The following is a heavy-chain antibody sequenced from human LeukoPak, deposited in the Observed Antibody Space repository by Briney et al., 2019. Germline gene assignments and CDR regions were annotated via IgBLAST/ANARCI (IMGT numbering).Heavy chain of an antibody. V-gene: IGHV5-51*01. CDR2: IYPHDSDT. Sequence: GESLKISCMGSGYSFTKYWIVWVRQMPGKGLEWMGIIYPHDSDTRYSPSFQGQVTISVDKSISTAYLHFSSLKASDTAMYYWARRWYDNTGRIGAFDIWGQGTMVTVSS. CDR1: GYSFTKYW. J-gene: IGHJ3*02. CDR3: ARRWYDNTGRIGAFDI. D-gene: IGHD3-22*01.